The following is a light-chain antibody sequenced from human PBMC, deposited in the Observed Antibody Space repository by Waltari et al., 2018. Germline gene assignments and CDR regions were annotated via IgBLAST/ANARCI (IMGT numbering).Light chain of an antibody. V-gene: IGKV1-33*01. CDR3: RQYDNLPPT. CDR2: DAS. CDR1: QDISNY. Sequence: DIQMTQSPSSLSASVGDRVTITCQASQDISNYLNWYQQKPGKAPKLLIYDASNLETRVPSSFSGSGSGTDFTFTISSLQPEDIATYYCRQYDNLPPTFGQGTKLEIK. J-gene: IGKJ2*01.